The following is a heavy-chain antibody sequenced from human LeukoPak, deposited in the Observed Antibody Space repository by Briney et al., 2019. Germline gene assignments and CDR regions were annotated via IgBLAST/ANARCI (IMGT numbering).Heavy chain of an antibody. V-gene: IGHV1-69*04. D-gene: IGHD6-19*01. CDR3: ARVSTSYSSGFDY. Sequence: GASVKVSCKASGGTFSSYAISWVRQAPGQGLEWMGRIIPILGIANYAQKFQGRVTITADKSTSTAYMELSSLRSEDTAVYYCARVSTSYSSGFDYWGQGTLVTVSS. CDR1: GGTFSSYA. CDR2: IIPILGIA. J-gene: IGHJ4*02.